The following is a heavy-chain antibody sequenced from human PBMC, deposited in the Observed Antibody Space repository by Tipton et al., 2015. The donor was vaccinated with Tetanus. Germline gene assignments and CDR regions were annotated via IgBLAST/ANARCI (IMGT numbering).Heavy chain of an antibody. CDR2: ITGDGSST. Sequence: SLRLSCAASGFNFLSYSLNWVRQAPGKGLEWIAYITGDGSSTFYADSVKGRFTISSDNAKSALFLQMNSLRAEDTAVYYCARTYYSYTGGLPSNWFDPWGQGTLVTVSS. CDR1: GFNFLSYS. V-gene: IGHV3-21*05. CDR3: ARTYYSYTGGLPSNWFDP. D-gene: IGHD2-8*02. J-gene: IGHJ5*02.